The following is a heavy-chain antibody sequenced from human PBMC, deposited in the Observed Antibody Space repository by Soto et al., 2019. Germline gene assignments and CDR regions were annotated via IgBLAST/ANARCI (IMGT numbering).Heavy chain of an antibody. J-gene: IGHJ4*02. CDR2: ISYDGSNK. CDR3: AREQGYDFAY. Sequence: QVQLVESGGGVVQPGRSRRLSCAASGFSFSSYTMHGVRQAPAKGLEWVAFISYDGSNKHYADSVKARFTISRDNSKNTLYLQMHSLLAEDTAFYYCAREQGYDFAYWGQGTLVTVSS. D-gene: IGHD5-18*01. V-gene: IGHV3-30*04. CDR1: GFSFSSYT.